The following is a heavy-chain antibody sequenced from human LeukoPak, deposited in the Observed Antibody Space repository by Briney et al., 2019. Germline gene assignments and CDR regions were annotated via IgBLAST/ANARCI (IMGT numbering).Heavy chain of an antibody. CDR1: GGSVSSGSYY. Sequence: PSETLSLTCTVSGGSVSSGSYYWSWIRQPPGTGLEWIGYIYYSGSTNYNPSLKSRVTISVDTSKNQFSLKLSSVTAADTAVYYCARDWDWNDDYYYYGMDVWGKGTTVTVSS. CDR2: IYYSGST. D-gene: IGHD1-1*01. V-gene: IGHV4-61*01. CDR3: ARDWDWNDDYYYYGMDV. J-gene: IGHJ6*04.